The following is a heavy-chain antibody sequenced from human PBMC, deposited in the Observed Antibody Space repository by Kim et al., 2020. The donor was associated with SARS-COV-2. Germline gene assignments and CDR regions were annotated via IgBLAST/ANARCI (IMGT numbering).Heavy chain of an antibody. J-gene: IGHJ5*02. Sequence: SETLSLTCTVSGGSISSYYWSWIRQPPGKGLEWIGYIYYSGSTNYNPSLKSRVTISVDTSKNQFSLKLSSVTAADTAVYYCAAQQLVYPGWFDPWGQGTLVTVSS. D-gene: IGHD6-13*01. CDR1: GGSISSYY. CDR2: IYYSGST. V-gene: IGHV4-59*01. CDR3: AAQQLVYPGWFDP.